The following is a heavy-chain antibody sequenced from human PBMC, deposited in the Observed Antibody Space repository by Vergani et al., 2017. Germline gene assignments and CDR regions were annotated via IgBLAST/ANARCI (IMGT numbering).Heavy chain of an antibody. Sequence: EVDLVESGGGVVQPGRSLRLSCEASGFSFPGYAMSWVRQAPGKGLEWVSSVSGSSATPYYADSVKGRFIISRDNSKNTLHLQMNSLRADDTAVYYWTKGSRGYTGYFFDYWGQGTLATVSS. D-gene: IGHD5-12*01. J-gene: IGHJ4*02. CDR1: GFSFPGYA. CDR3: TKGSRGYTGYFFDY. V-gene: IGHV3-23*04. CDR2: VSGSSATP.